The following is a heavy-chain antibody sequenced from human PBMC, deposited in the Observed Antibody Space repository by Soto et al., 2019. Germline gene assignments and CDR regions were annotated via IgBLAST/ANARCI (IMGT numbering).Heavy chain of an antibody. Sequence: QVQLQESGPGLVKPSETLSLTCTVSGVSMSGYYWSWIRQPPEKGLEWIGYIYHSGSGSNYNPSLKSRGTISVDTSKNQFSLKLTSVTAADTAMYYCARRKSDAYNFDYWGQRTLVTASS. J-gene: IGHJ4*02. V-gene: IGHV4-59*08. CDR3: ARRKSDAYNFDY. D-gene: IGHD1-1*01. CDR1: GVSMSGYY. CDR2: IYHSGSGS.